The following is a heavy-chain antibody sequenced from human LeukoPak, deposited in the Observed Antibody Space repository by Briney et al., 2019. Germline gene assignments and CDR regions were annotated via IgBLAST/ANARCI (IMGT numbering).Heavy chain of an antibody. J-gene: IGHJ5*02. CDR1: GYSFTSYW. Sequence: GESLKISCKGSGYSFTSYWIGWVRQMPGKGLEWMGIIFPGDSDTRYSPSFQGQVTISADKSISTAYLQWSSLKASDTAMYYCVKTTLHYYHFWSGQGNWFDPWGQGTLVTVSS. CDR3: VKTTLHYYHFWSGQGNWFDP. D-gene: IGHD3-3*01. V-gene: IGHV5-51*01. CDR2: IFPGDSDT.